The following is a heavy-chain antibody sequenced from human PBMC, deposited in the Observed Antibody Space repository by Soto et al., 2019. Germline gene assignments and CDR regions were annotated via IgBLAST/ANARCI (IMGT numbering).Heavy chain of an antibody. CDR2: IYHSGST. V-gene: IGHV4-4*02. CDR1: GGSISSSNW. D-gene: IGHD2-2*01. Sequence: QVQLQESGPGLVKPSGTLSLTCTVSGGSISSSNWWSWVRQPPGKGLEWIGEIYHSGSTNYNPSLKSRVTILVDKSKNQLSLKLSSVTAADTAVYYCARVVGGYYYGMDVWGQGPTVTVSS. CDR3: ARVVGGYYYGMDV. J-gene: IGHJ6*02.